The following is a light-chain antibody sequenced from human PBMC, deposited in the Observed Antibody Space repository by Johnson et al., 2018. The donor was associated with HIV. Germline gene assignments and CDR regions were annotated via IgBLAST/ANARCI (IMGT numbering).Light chain of an antibody. CDR2: ENN. Sequence: QSVLTQPPSVSAAPGQKVTVSCSGSSSNIGTNYVSWYQHLPGTAPKLLIYENNKRPSGIPDRFSGSKSGTSATLGLTGLQTGDEADYYCGTWDSSLSAHYVFGTGTKITVL. CDR3: GTWDSSLSAHYV. CDR1: SSNIGTNY. V-gene: IGLV1-51*02. J-gene: IGLJ1*01.